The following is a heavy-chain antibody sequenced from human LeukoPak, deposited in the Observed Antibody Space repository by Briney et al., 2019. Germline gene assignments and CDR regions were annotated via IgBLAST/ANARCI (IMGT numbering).Heavy chain of an antibody. CDR1: GGYISGYY. Sequence: PSETLSLTCTVSGGYISGYYWSWIRQPAGKGLDGVRRIYTSGSTHYNPSLKSRVTMSVDTSKNQFSLNLSSVTAADTAVYYCARLMTGTTTAFDIWGQGTMVTVSS. J-gene: IGHJ3*02. CDR2: IYTSGST. V-gene: IGHV4-4*07. D-gene: IGHD1-7*01. CDR3: ARLMTGTTTAFDI.